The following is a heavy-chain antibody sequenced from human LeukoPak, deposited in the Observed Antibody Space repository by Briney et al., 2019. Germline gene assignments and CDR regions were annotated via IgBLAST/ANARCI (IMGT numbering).Heavy chain of an antibody. D-gene: IGHD1-26*01. Sequence: GASVKVSCKASGGTFSSYAISWVRQAPGQGLEWMGGIIPIFGTANYAQKFQGRVTITTDESASTAYMELSSLRSEDTAVYYCARRGIVGARRGAFDIWGQGTMVTVSS. V-gene: IGHV1-69*05. J-gene: IGHJ3*02. CDR3: ARRGIVGARRGAFDI. CDR1: GGTFSSYA. CDR2: IIPIFGTA.